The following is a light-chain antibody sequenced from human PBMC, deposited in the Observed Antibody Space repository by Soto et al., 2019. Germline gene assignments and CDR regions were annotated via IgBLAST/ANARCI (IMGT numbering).Light chain of an antibody. CDR3: QQYDTFPVT. CDR1: QDINSY. CDR2: DSF. Sequence: DIQMTQSPSSLSASIGDRVTITCQASQDINSYLSWYQQRPGKAPKLLIYDSFTLETGVPSRFSGCGSGTNFIFTISSLQPEDFATYYCQQYDTFPVTCGQGTRLEIK. J-gene: IGKJ5*01. V-gene: IGKV1-33*01.